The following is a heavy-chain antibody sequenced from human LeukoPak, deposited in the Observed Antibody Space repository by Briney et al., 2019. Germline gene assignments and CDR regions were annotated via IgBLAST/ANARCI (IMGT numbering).Heavy chain of an antibody. V-gene: IGHV4-34*01. J-gene: IGHJ4*02. CDR2: INHSGST. CDR1: GGSFSGYY. D-gene: IGHD3/OR15-3a*01. Sequence: SETLSLTCAVYGGSFSGYYWSWIRQPPGKGLEWIGEINHSGSTNYNPSLKSRVTISVDTSKNQFSLKLSSVTAADTAVYYCARERAKWTDFDYWGQGTLVTVSS. CDR3: ARERAKWTDFDY.